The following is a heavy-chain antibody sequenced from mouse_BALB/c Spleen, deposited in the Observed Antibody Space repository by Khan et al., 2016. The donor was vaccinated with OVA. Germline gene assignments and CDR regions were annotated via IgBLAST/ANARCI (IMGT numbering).Heavy chain of an antibody. CDR3: VRSGVSYYYAMGY. J-gene: IGHJ4*01. Sequence: QVQLKQSGTELMKPGASVKISCKATGYTFSSYWIEWVKQRPGHGLEWIGEILPGSDSTNYNEKFKGKATITAETSSNTAYMQLSSLTSGDSAVYYCVRSGVSYYYAMGYWGQGASVTVSS. CDR2: ILPGSDST. D-gene: IGHD6-2*01. V-gene: IGHV1-9*01. CDR1: GYTFSSYW.